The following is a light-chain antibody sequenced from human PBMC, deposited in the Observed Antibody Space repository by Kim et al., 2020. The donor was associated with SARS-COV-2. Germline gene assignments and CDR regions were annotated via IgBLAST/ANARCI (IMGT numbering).Light chain of an antibody. CDR3: GAWHSNSKV. V-gene: IGLV5-52*01. CDR1: NGFSVGDFW. J-gene: IGLJ2*01. Sequence: LTCMLINGFSVGDFWIKWYQPKPGNPPRYLLYYHSDSNKGQGSGVPSRFSGSNDASGNAGILRISGLQSEDEADCYCGAWHSNSKVFGGGTQLTVL. CDR2: YHSDSNK.